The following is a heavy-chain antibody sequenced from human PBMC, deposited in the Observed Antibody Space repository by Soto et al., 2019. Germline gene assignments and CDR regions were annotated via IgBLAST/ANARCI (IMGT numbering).Heavy chain of an antibody. CDR3: AHRRGYDFWSGSYYFDY. CDR1: GFSLSTSGVG. Sequence: QITLKESGPTLVKPTQTLTLTCTFSGFSLSTSGVGVGWIRQPPGKALEWLALIYWDDDKRYSPSLKSRLTITKDTYKNQVVLTMTNMDPVDTATYYCAHRRGYDFWSGSYYFDYWGQGTLVTVSS. J-gene: IGHJ4*02. V-gene: IGHV2-5*02. D-gene: IGHD3-3*01. CDR2: IYWDDDK.